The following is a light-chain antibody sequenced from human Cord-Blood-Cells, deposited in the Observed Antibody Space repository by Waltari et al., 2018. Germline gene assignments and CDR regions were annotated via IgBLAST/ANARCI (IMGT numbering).Light chain of an antibody. CDR1: SSTIGRHT. CDR2: SNS. CDR3: AAWDDSLNGWV. V-gene: IGLV1-44*01. Sequence: QSVLTQPPSASGTPGQRVTISCSGSSSTIGRHTVNWYHQLPGTPPKLLFYSNSPRPSGVPYRYSGSKSGTPASLAISGLQSGDEADYYCAAWDDSLNGWVFGGGTKLTVL. J-gene: IGLJ3*02.